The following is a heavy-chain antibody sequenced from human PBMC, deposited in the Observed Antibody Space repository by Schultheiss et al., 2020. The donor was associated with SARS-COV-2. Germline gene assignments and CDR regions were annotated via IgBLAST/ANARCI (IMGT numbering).Heavy chain of an antibody. CDR3: ASDYSNDYGEYVSVWYFDY. Sequence: SETLSLTCTVSGGSISSSSYYWGWIRQPPGKGLEWIGSIYYSGSTYYNPSLKSRVTISVDTSKNQFSLKLSSVTAADTAVYYCASDYSNDYGEYVSVWYFDYWGQGTLVTVSS. D-gene: IGHD4-17*01. V-gene: IGHV4-39*01. CDR1: GGSISSSSYY. CDR2: IYYSGST. J-gene: IGHJ4*02.